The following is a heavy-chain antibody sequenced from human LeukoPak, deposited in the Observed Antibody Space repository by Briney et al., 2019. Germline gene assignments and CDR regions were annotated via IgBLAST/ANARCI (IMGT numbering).Heavy chain of an antibody. J-gene: IGHJ4*02. D-gene: IGHD4-23*01. CDR3: ARRDRWSPFDY. CDR2: INHSGSN. V-gene: IGHV4-34*01. CDR1: GGSFSGYY. Sequence: SETLSLTCAVYGGSFSGYYWSWIRQPPGEGLEWIGEINHSGSNNYNPSLKSRVTISVDTSKNQCSLKLSSVTAADTAVYYCARRDRWSPFDYWGQGTLVTVSS.